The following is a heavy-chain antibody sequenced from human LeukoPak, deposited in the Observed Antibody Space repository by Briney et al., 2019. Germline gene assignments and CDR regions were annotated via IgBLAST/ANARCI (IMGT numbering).Heavy chain of an antibody. Sequence: PRGSLRLSCAASGFTFSSFGMHWVRQAPGKGLEWVAVIWYDGTNKYYADSVKGRFTISRDNSKNTLYLQMNSLRAEDTAVYYCAKGLDYGAGNAFDIWGQGTMVTVSS. J-gene: IGHJ3*02. CDR3: AKGLDYGAGNAFDI. V-gene: IGHV3-33*06. CDR2: IWYDGTNK. D-gene: IGHD4-17*01. CDR1: GFTFSSFG.